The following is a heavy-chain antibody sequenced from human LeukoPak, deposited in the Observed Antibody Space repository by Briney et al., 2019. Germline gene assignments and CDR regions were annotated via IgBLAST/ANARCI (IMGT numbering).Heavy chain of an antibody. CDR2: IIPIFGTA. CDR3: ARENGYNRDRELTL. D-gene: IGHD5-24*01. CDR1: GYTFTSYD. Sequence: SVQVSCKASGYTFTSYDINWVRQATGQGLEWMGGIIPIFGTANYAQKFQGRVTITADESTSTAYMELSSQRSEDTAVYYCARENGYNRDRELTLWGQGTLVTVSS. J-gene: IGHJ4*02. V-gene: IGHV1-69*13.